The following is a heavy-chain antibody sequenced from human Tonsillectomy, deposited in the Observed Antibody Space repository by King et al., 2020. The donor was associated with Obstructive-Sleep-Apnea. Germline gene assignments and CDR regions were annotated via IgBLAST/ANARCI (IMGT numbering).Heavy chain of an antibody. CDR2: ISWNSDSI. CDR3: AKDKDYGGNPGLIIWYFDL. Sequence: DVQLVESGGGLVQPGRSLRLSCAASGFTFDDYAMHWVRQAAGKGLEWVSGISWNSDSIDYADSVKGRFTISRDNDKNSLYLQMNSLRPEDTALYYCAKDKDYGGNPGLIIWYFDLWGRGTLVTVSS. CDR1: GFTFDDYA. V-gene: IGHV3-9*01. J-gene: IGHJ2*01. D-gene: IGHD4-23*01.